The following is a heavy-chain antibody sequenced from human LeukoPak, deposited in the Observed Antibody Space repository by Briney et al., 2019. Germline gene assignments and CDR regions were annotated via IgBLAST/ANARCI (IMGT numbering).Heavy chain of an antibody. D-gene: IGHD1-26*01. CDR2: ISYDGGNK. CDR3: AKDLGYSGSYIDC. Sequence: GGSLRLYCAASGFTFSSYVMHWVRQAPGKGLEWVAFISYDGGNKYYADSVKGRFTISRDNSKNTLYLQMNSLRTEDTAVYYCAKDLGYSGSYIDCWGQGTLVADSS. V-gene: IGHV3-30*18. J-gene: IGHJ4*02. CDR1: GFTFSSYV.